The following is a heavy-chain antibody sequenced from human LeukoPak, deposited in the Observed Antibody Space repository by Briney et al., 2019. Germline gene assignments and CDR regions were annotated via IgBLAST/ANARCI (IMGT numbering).Heavy chain of an antibody. CDR1: GGSFSGYY. D-gene: IGHD5-12*01. CDR3: ARTGSYKWLRLRSGLFDY. V-gene: IGHV4-34*01. Sequence: PSETLSLTCAVYGGSFSGYYWSWIRQPPGKGLEWTGDINHSGSTNYNPSLKSRVTISVDTSKNQFSLKLSSVTAADTAVYYCARTGSYKWLRLRSGLFDYWGQGTLVTVSS. CDR2: INHSGST. J-gene: IGHJ4*02.